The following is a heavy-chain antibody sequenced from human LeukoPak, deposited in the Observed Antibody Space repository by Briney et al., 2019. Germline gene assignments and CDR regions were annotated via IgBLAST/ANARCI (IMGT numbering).Heavy chain of an antibody. CDR1: GGSISSSSYY. CDR2: IYYSGST. D-gene: IGHD5-18*01. CDR3: ARDCQGGYGDKTVDY. Sequence: PSETLSLTCTVSGGSISSSSYYWGWIRQPPGKGLEWIGSIYYSGSTYYNPSLKSRVTISVDTSKNQFSLKLSSVTAADTAVYYCARDCQGGYGDKTVDYWGQGTLVTVSS. J-gene: IGHJ4*02. V-gene: IGHV4-39*07.